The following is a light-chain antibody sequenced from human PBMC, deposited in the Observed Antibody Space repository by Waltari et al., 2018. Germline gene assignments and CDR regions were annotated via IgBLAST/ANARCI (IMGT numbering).Light chain of an antibody. Sequence: DIQMTQYQSSLSASVGERVTITCRARQGISNSLAWYQQKPGKSHKLLLYAASTLESGVPSRFSGSGSVTDYTLTISSLQPEDFATYYCQQYYSIPPVTFGPGTRVDFK. J-gene: IGKJ3*01. CDR3: QQYYSIPPVT. CDR1: QGISNS. V-gene: IGKV1-NL1*01. CDR2: AAS.